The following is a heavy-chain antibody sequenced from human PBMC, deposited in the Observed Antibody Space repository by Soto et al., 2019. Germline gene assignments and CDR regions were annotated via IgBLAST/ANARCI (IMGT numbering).Heavy chain of an antibody. V-gene: IGHV1-18*01. D-gene: IGHD1-26*01. CDR1: GYTFTSDG. Sequence: ASVKVSCTASGYTFTSDGFSLVRQAPGQGLEWMGWISAYNGDTNYPQKFQARVTMTTDTSTSTAYLDLRSLRSDDTAVYYCARSSGTYPPSRYYYGLDVWGQGTTVNVSS. CDR2: ISAYNGDT. CDR3: ARSSGTYPPSRYYYGLDV. J-gene: IGHJ6*02.